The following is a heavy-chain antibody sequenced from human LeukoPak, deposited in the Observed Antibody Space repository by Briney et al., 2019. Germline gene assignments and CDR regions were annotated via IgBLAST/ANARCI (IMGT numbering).Heavy chain of an antibody. CDR3: TNKDYYGSQSFAFDI. CDR2: ITYDGSNT. J-gene: IGHJ3*02. Sequence: GGSLRLSCSAAAFTVSIHDMRWVRQAPGKGLEWLLYITYDGSNTQYADSVRGRFTISRENYKNTLYLEMNTLRVDDTAVYHCTNKDYYGSQSFAFDIWGQGPMVTVSS. CDR1: AFTVSIHD. D-gene: IGHD3-10*01. V-gene: IGHV3-30*02.